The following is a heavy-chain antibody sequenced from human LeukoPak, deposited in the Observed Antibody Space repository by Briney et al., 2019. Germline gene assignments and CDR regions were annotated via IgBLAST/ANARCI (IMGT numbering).Heavy chain of an antibody. CDR2: IYYSGST. CDR1: GGSISSSSYY. Sequence: PSETPSLTCTVSGGSISSSSYYWGWIRQPPGKGLEWIGSIYYSGSTYYNPSLKSRVTRSVDTSKNQFSLKLSSVTAADTAVYYCARSPQSDYFDYWGQGTLVTVSS. CDR3: ARSPQSDYFDY. V-gene: IGHV4-39*07. J-gene: IGHJ4*02.